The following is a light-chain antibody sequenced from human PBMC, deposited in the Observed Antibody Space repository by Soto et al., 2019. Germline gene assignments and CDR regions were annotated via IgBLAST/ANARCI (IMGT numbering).Light chain of an antibody. CDR2: DAS. V-gene: IGKV3-11*01. CDR3: QQRNNSPFS. Sequence: KQSPSLRSVTTGERATLHCRATQSVSRNWAWYQQKPGQAARRLMYDASNRATGIPARCSGSGSGTDFTLTISSLEPEDFAVYYCQQRNNSPFSFGPGTKVDI. CDR1: QSVSRN. J-gene: IGKJ3*01.